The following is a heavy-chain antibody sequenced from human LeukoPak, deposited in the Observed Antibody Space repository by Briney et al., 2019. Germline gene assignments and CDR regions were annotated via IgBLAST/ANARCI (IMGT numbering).Heavy chain of an antibody. CDR2: ISYDGSNK. CDR1: GFTFSSYA. D-gene: IGHD4-4*01. CDR3: ARMKTTVTTIYYYYGMDV. V-gene: IGHV3-30-3*01. Sequence: PGGSLRLSCAASGFTFSSYAMHWVRQAPGKGLEWVAVISYDGSNKYYADSVKGRFTISRDNSKNTLYLQMNSLRAEDTAVYYYARMKTTVTTIYYYYGMDVWGQGTTVTVSS. J-gene: IGHJ6*02.